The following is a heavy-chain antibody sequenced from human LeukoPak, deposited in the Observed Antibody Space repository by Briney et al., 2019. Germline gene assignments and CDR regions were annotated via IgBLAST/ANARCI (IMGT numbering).Heavy chain of an antibody. J-gene: IGHJ6*03. V-gene: IGHV3-30*02. CDR3: AKEGLYYYYYMDV. CDR2: IRYDGSNK. Sequence: GGSLRLSCAASGFTFSSYGMHWVRQAPGKGLEWVAFIRYDGSNKYYADSVKGRFTISRDNSKNTLYLQMNSLGAEDTAVYYCAKEGLYYYYYMDVWGKGTTVTVSS. CDR1: GFTFSSYG.